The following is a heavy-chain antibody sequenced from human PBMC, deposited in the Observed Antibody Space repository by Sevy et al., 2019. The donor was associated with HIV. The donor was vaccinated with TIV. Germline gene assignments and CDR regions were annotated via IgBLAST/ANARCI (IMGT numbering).Heavy chain of an antibody. CDR1: GFNIESYW. V-gene: IGHV3-7*04. Sequence: GGSLRLSRAASGFNIESYWMNWVRQAPGKPLEWVANIKEDDTVKYYVDSVQGRFTIFRDNGRNLVYLVMNNLRVEDTALYYCVRAIQSEGSFWGQGTLVTVSS. CDR2: IKEDDTVK. D-gene: IGHD2-2*02. CDR3: VRAIQSEGSF. J-gene: IGHJ4*02.